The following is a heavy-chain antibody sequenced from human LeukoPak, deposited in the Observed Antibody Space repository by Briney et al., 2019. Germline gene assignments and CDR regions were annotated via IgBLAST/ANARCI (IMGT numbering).Heavy chain of an antibody. CDR3: AAYISGLYPIDY. Sequence: GGSLRLSSAASGFTFSSYEMNWVRQAPGKGLEWVSYISSSGSTIYYADSVKGRFTISRDNAKNSLYLQMNSLRAEDTAVYYCAAYISGLYPIDYWGQGTLVTVSS. CDR2: ISSSGSTI. CDR1: GFTFSSYE. V-gene: IGHV3-48*03. J-gene: IGHJ4*02. D-gene: IGHD6-19*01.